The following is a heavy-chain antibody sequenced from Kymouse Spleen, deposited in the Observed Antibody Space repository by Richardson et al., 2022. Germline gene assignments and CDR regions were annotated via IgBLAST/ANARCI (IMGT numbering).Heavy chain of an antibody. J-gene: IGHJ6*02. CDR3: ARGQGIVGVLYYYYGMDV. CDR1: GGSFSGYY. V-gene: IGHV4-34*01. D-gene: IGHD1-26*01. Sequence: QVQLQQWGAGLLKPSETLSLTCAVYGGSFSGYYWSWIRQPPGKGLEWIGEINHSGSTNYNPSLKSRVTISVDTSKNQFSLKLSSVTAADTAVYYCARGQGIVGVLYYYYGMDVWGQGTTVTVSS. CDR2: INHSGST.